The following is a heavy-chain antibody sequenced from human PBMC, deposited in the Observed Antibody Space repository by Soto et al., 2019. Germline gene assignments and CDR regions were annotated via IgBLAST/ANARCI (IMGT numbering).Heavy chain of an antibody. CDR2: IYYSGST. D-gene: IGHD2-21*01. J-gene: IGHJ6*03. V-gene: IGHV4-59*01. CDR1: GGSISSYY. CDR3: GRSVVFEPDV. Sequence: PSETLSLTCTVSGGSISSYYWSWIRQPPGKGLEWIGYIYYSGSTNYNPSLKSRVTISVDTSKNQFSLKLSSVTAADTAVYYCGRSVVFEPDVWGKGTTVTVS.